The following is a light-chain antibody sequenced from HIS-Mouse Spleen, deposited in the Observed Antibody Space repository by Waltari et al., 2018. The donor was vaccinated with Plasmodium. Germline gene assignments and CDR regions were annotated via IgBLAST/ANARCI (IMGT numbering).Light chain of an antibody. V-gene: IGLV3-10*01. CDR2: EDS. CDR3: YSTDSSGNHRV. CDR1: ALPKKY. J-gene: IGLJ3*02. Sequence: SYELTQPPSVSVSPGPPARLTCSRDALPKKYAFSYQQKSGQAPVLGIYEDSKRPSGSPERFSGSSSGTMATLTISGAQVEDEADYYCYSTDSSGNHRVFGGGTKLTVL.